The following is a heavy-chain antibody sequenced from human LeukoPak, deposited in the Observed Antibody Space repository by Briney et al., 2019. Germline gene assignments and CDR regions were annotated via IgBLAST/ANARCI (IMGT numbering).Heavy chain of an antibody. CDR1: GFTFSSYE. CDR3: AKTIQWPYYFDY. V-gene: IGHV3-23*01. CDR2: ITGGGGST. Sequence: PGGSLRLSCAASGFTFSSYEMNWVRQAPGKGLEWVSAITGGGGSTYYADSVKGRFTISRDNFKNALYLQMNSLRAEDTAVYYCAKTIQWPYYFDYWGQGTLVTVSS. J-gene: IGHJ4*02. D-gene: IGHD6-19*01.